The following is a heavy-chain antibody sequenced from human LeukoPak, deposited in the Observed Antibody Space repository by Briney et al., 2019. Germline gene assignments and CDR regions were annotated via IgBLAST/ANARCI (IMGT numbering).Heavy chain of an antibody. CDR2: INHSGST. J-gene: IGHJ4*02. CDR1: GGSFSGYY. CDR3: ARGTTVVPHYFDY. D-gene: IGHD4-23*01. V-gene: IGHV4-34*01. Sequence: PSETLSLTCAVYGGSFSGYYWSWIRQPPGKGLEWIGEINHSGSTNYNPSLKSRVTISVDTSKNQFSLKLSSVTAADTAVYYCARGTTVVPHYFDYWGQGTLVTVSS.